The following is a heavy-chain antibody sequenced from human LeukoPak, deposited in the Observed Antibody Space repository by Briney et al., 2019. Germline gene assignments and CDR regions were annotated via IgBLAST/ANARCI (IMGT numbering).Heavy chain of an antibody. Sequence: ASVKVSCKASGYTFTGYYMHWVRQAPGQGLEWMGWIIPNSGGTNYAQKFQGRVTMTRGTSISTAYMELSGLRSDDTAVYYCARDPYSSSWSGGSWGQGTLVTVSS. CDR3: ARDPYSSSWSGGS. CDR2: IIPNSGGT. D-gene: IGHD6-13*01. CDR1: GYTFTGYY. J-gene: IGHJ4*02. V-gene: IGHV1-2*02.